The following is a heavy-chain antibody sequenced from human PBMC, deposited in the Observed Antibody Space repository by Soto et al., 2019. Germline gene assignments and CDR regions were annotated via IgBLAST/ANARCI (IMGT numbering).Heavy chain of an antibody. V-gene: IGHV4-4*08. D-gene: IGHD3-16*02. CDR3: AREPPPVSNRIDY. CDR2: IYYSGST. J-gene: IGHJ4*02. Sequence: AETLSLTCTVSGGSISTYYWSWIRQPPGKGLEWIGYIYYSGSTNYNPSLKSRVTISVDTSKNQFSLKLSSVTAADTAVYYCAREPPPVSNRIDYWGQGTLVTASS. CDR1: GGSISTYY.